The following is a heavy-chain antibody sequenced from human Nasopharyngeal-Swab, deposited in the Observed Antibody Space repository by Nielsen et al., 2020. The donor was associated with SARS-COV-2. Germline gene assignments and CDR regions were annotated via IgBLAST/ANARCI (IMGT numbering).Heavy chain of an antibody. CDR3: ARVKGYQLLSSAAPNWFDP. J-gene: IGHJ5*02. CDR2: IYYSGST. V-gene: IGHV4-39*07. CDR1: GGSISSSSYY. D-gene: IGHD2-2*01. Sequence: SETLSFTCTVSGGSISSSSYYWGWIRQPPGKGLEWIGSIYYSGSTYYNPSLKSRVTISVDTSKNQFSLKLSSVTAADTAVYYCARVKGYQLLSSAAPNWFDPWGQGTLVTVSS.